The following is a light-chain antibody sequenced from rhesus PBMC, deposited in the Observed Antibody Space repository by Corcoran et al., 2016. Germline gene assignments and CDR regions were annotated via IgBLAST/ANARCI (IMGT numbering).Light chain of an antibody. CDR1: ENVNNY. Sequence: DIQMTQSPSSLSASVGDRVTITCRASENVNNYLNWYQQKPGKAPNLQIYKASTLQSGVPSRFSGSGSGTDYTFTISSLQPEDVATYYCQHGYGTPFTFGPGTKLDIK. V-gene: IGKV1-74*01. CDR2: KAS. CDR3: QHGYGTPFT. J-gene: IGKJ3*01.